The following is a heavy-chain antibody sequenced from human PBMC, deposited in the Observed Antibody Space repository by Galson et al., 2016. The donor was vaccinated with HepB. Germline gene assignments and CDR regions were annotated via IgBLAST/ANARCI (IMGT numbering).Heavy chain of an antibody. J-gene: IGHJ4*02. CDR2: IYHDGST. CDR3: ARGSLWYDY. D-gene: IGHD6-13*01. V-gene: IGHV4-38-2*01. CDR1: GYSISSDYY. Sequence: SETLSLTCGVSGYSISSDYYWAWVRQTPGQGLQWIGIIYHDGSTYSNPSLKSRVSISVDTSKKQFSLELNSVTAADTAVYYCARGSLWYDYWSQGTLVTVSS.